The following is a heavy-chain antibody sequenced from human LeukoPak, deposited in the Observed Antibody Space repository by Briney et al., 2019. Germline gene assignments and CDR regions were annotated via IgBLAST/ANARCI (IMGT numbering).Heavy chain of an antibody. Sequence: SETLSLTCAVYGGSFSNYYWSWIRQPPGKGLEWIGEINHRGGTNSNPSLKSRVTLSVDTSKTQFSLRLSSATAADTAVYYCARGKTPSSWYPDYWGQGTLVTVSS. D-gene: IGHD6-13*01. CDR2: INHRGGT. J-gene: IGHJ4*02. CDR1: GGSFSNYY. V-gene: IGHV4-34*01. CDR3: ARGKTPSSWYPDY.